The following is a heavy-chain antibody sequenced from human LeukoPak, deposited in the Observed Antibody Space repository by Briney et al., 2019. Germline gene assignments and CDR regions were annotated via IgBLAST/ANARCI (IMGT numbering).Heavy chain of an antibody. CDR3: ARAGDYYYMDV. V-gene: IGHV4-59*01. CDR2: IYYSGST. CDR1: GGSISSYY. D-gene: IGHD3-10*01. Sequence: ASETLSLTCTVSGGSISSYYWSWIRQPPGKGLEWIGYIYYSGSTNYNPSRKSRVTISVDTSKNQFSLKLSSVTAADTAVYYCARAGDYYYMDVWGKGTTVTVSS. J-gene: IGHJ6*03.